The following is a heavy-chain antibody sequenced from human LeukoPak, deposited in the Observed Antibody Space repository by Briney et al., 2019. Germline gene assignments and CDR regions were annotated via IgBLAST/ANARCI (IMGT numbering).Heavy chain of an antibody. J-gene: IGHJ4*02. CDR3: ARDTYGSDY. CDR1: GYSFIDHH. Sequence: ASVKVSCKASGYSFIDHHMHWVRQAPGQGLEWGGKISPDSGSTTYAQNFQDRVTMTRDTSTSTVYMELNSLRSEDTAVYYCARDTYGSDYWGQGTLVTVSS. V-gene: IGHV1-46*01. D-gene: IGHD3-10*01. CDR2: ISPDSGST.